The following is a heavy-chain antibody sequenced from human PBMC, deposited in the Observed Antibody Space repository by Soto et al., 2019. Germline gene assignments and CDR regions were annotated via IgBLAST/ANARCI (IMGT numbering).Heavy chain of an antibody. J-gene: IGHJ5*02. CDR1: GVTVSSNY. CDR2: IYSGGST. CDR3: AKEKISTSCCNWFDP. V-gene: IGHV3-66*01. D-gene: IGHD2-2*01. Sequence: EVQLVESGGGLVQPGGSLRLSCAASGVTVSSNYMSWVRQAPGKGLEWVSVIYSGGSTYYADSVKGRFTISRDNSKTTLYLQMNSLRAEDTAVYYCAKEKISTSCCNWFDPWGQGTLVTVSS.